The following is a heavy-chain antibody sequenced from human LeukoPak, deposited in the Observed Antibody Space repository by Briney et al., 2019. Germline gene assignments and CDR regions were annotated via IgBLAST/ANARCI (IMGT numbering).Heavy chain of an antibody. Sequence: GGSLRLSCAASGFTFSSYAMCWVRQAPGKGLEWVSAISGSGGSTYYADSVKGRFTISRDNSKNTLYLQMNSLRAEDTAVYYCAKDPARGRWLQLRYSDYWGQGTLVTVSS. CDR2: ISGSGGST. CDR1: GFTFSSYA. CDR3: AKDPARGRWLQLRYSDY. V-gene: IGHV3-23*01. D-gene: IGHD5-24*01. J-gene: IGHJ4*02.